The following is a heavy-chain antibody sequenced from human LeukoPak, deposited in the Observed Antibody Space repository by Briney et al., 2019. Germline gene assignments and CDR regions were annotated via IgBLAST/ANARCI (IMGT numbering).Heavy chain of an antibody. D-gene: IGHD6-19*01. Sequence: GGSLRLSCAASGFTVSSNYMSWVRQAPGKGLEWVSVIYSDGTTYYADSVKGRFTISRDNSKNTLSLQMNSLRAEDTAVYYCARDRGGGWALKYYFDFWGQGALVTVSS. CDR1: GFTVSSNY. J-gene: IGHJ4*02. CDR3: ARDRGGGWALKYYFDF. CDR2: IYSDGTT. V-gene: IGHV3-53*01.